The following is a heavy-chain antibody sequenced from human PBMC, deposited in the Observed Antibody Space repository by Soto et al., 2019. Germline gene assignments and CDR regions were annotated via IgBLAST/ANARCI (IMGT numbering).Heavy chain of an antibody. CDR2: INHSGST. D-gene: IGHD3-3*01. Sequence: KTSETLSLTCAVYGGSFSGYYWSWIRQPPGKGLEWIGEINHSGSTNYNPSLKSRVTISVDTSKNQFSLKLSSVTAADTAVYYCARGPPLRFLEWLLYGPFDYWGQGTLVTVSS. J-gene: IGHJ4*02. V-gene: IGHV4-34*01. CDR3: ARGPPLRFLEWLLYGPFDY. CDR1: GGSFSGYY.